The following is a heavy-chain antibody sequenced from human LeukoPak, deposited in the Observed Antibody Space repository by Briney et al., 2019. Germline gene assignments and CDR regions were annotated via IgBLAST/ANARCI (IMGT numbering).Heavy chain of an antibody. CDR3: ARGSSLDYDILTGYWTEALDY. CDR1: GFTFSSHD. Sequence: PGGSLRLSCAGSGFTFSSHDMHWVRHNTGKGLEWVSGIGSAGETYYLGSVKGRFTISRENAKNSLYLQVNSLRAGDTAVYYCARGSSLDYDILTGYWTEALDYWGQGTLVTVSS. J-gene: IGHJ4*02. V-gene: IGHV3-13*04. D-gene: IGHD3-9*01. CDR2: IGSAGET.